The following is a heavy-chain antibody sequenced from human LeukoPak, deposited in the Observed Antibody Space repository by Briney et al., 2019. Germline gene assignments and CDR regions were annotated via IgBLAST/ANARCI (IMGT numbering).Heavy chain of an antibody. CDR1: GFTFSSYA. CDR3: ARERDGRFFDY. D-gene: IGHD5-24*01. V-gene: IGHV3-7*01. J-gene: IGHJ4*02. CDR2: INQDGSEK. Sequence: GGSLRLSCVVSGFTFSSYAMSWVRQPPGKGLEWVANINQDGSEKYFVDSVKGRFTISRDNAKNSLHLQMNTLRAEDTAVYYCARERDGRFFDYWGQGTLVTVSS.